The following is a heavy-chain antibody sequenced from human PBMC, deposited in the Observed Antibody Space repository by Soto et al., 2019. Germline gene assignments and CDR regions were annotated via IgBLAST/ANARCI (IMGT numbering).Heavy chain of an antibody. J-gene: IGHJ4*02. D-gene: IGHD3-22*01. V-gene: IGHV3-21*01. CDR2: ISSSNSYI. CDR1: GFTFSSYA. CDR3: ARDGYYYDSSGYSAYSEAFDY. Sequence: GGSLRLSCAASGFTFSSYAMSWVRQAPGKGLEWVSSISSSNSYIYYADSVKGRFTISRDNAKNSLYLQMNGLIAEDTAVYYCARDGYYYDSSGYSAYSEAFDYWGQGTLVTVSS.